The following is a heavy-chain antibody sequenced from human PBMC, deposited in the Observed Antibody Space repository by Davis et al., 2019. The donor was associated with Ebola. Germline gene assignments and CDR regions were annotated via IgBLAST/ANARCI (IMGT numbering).Heavy chain of an antibody. Sequence: GGSLRLSCAASGFTVSSNYMSWVRQAPGKGLEWVGFIRSKSYGGKPAYAASVKGRFTISRDDSKSIAYLQLDSLRTEDTAVYYCSRDLKEPRPSYYSGMDAWGLGTTVTVSS. CDR1: GFTVSSNY. CDR2: IRSKSYGGKP. CDR3: SRDLKEPRPSYYSGMDA. D-gene: IGHD4-11*01. V-gene: IGHV3-71*01. J-gene: IGHJ6*02.